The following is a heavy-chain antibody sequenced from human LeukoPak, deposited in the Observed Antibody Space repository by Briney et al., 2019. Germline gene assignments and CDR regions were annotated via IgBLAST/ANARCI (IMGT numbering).Heavy chain of an antibody. CDR2: IYYSGST. Sequence: SETLSLTCTVSGGSISSSSYYWGWIRQPPGKGLEWIGSIYYSGSTYYNPSLKSRVTISVDTSKNQFSLKLSSVTAADTAVYYCASLIEVTYYYDSSGYYYARWFDPWGQGTLVTVSS. J-gene: IGHJ5*02. CDR3: ASLIEVTYYYDSSGYYYARWFDP. D-gene: IGHD3-22*01. V-gene: IGHV4-39*07. CDR1: GGSISSSSYY.